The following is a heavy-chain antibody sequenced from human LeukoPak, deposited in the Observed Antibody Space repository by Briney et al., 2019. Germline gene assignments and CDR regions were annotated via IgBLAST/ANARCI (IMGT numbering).Heavy chain of an antibody. V-gene: IGHV4-4*07. CDR1: GGSISNYY. Sequence: SETLSLTCTVSGGSISNYYWSWIRQPVGKGLEWIGRIHPSGSTNYNPSLKSRVTMSVDTSKNQFSLNLSSVTAADTAVYYCARDSEGRTRYNWYDGSGYFDYWGQGTLVTVSS. CDR2: IHPSGST. D-gene: IGHD1-20*01. J-gene: IGHJ4*02. CDR3: ARDSEGRTRYNWYDGSGYFDY.